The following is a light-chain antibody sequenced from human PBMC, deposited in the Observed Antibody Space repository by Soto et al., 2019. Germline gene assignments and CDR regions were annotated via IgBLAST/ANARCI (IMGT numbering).Light chain of an antibody. CDR2: AAS. CDR1: QGISNY. V-gene: IGKV1-27*01. J-gene: IGKJ1*01. Sequence: DIQMTQSPSSLSASVGDRVTITCRASQGISNYLAWYQQKPGKVPKLLIYAASTLQSGVPSRFSGSGSGTDVTLTISSLEPEDVATYYCQKYNSARWTFGQGTKVEIK. CDR3: QKYNSARWT.